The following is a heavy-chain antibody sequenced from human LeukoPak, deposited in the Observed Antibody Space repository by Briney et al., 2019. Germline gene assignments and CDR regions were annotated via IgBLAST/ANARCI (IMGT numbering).Heavy chain of an antibody. CDR1: GFTFSSYE. J-gene: IGHJ3*02. V-gene: IGHV3-48*03. CDR3: ARDYDRDAFDI. Sequence: GGSLRLSCAASGFTFSSYEMNWVRQAPGKGLEWVSYISSSGSTIYYADSVKGRFTISRDNAKNSLYLQMNSLRAEDTAVYYCARDYDRDAFDIWGQGTMVTVSS. D-gene: IGHD3-22*01. CDR2: ISSSGSTI.